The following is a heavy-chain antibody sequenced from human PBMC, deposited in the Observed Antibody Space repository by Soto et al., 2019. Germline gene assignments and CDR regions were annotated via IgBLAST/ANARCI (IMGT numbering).Heavy chain of an antibody. CDR1: GLTFSSYA. CDR3: AKDRVSGIAVAGKARGFDY. D-gene: IGHD6-19*01. V-gene: IGHV3-23*01. J-gene: IGHJ4*02. Sequence: GGSLRLSCAASGLTFSSYAMSWVRQAPGKGLEWVAAISGSGGSTYYADSVKGRFTISRDNSKNTLYMQTNSLRAEDTSVYYCAKDRVSGIAVAGKARGFDYWGQGTTVTVSS. CDR2: ISGSGGST.